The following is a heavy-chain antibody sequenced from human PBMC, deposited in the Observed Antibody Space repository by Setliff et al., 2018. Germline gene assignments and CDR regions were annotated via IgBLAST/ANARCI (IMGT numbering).Heavy chain of an antibody. CDR2: INHSGST. CDR3: RFWSGYYKNDY. V-gene: IGHV4-34*01. CDR1: GGSFSDYY. Sequence: SETLSLTCTVYGGSFSDYYWGWVRQTPGKGLEWIGEINHSGSTNYIPSLKSRLTISVDTSKNQFSLKLSSVTAADTATYYCRFWSGYYKNDYWGQGTLVTVSS. J-gene: IGHJ4*02. D-gene: IGHD3-3*01.